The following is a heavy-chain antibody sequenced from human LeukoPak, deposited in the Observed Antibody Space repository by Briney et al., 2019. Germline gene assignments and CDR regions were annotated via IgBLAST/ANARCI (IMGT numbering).Heavy chain of an antibody. D-gene: IGHD2-21*02. CDR2: IYYSGST. J-gene: IGHJ3*02. V-gene: IGHV4-59*01. CDR3: ASYCGGDCYKLQRNAFDI. CDR1: GGSISSYY. Sequence: SETLSLTCTVSGGSISSYYWSWIRQPPGKGLEWIGYIYYSGSTNYNPSLKSRVTISVDTSKNQFSLKLSSATAADTAVYYCASYCGGDCYKLQRNAFDIWGQGTMVTVSS.